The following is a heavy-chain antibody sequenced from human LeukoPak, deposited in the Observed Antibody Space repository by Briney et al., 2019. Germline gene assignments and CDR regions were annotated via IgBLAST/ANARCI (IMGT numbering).Heavy chain of an antibody. J-gene: IGHJ4*02. V-gene: IGHV1-69*13. CDR3: ASRLDYDFWSGSFDY. CDR2: IIPIFGTA. Sequence: SVNVSCKASGGTFSSYAISWVRQAPGQGLEWMGGIIPIFGTANYAQKFQGRVTITADESTSTAYMELSSLRSEDTAVYYCASRLDYDFWSGSFDYWGQGTLVTVSS. D-gene: IGHD3-3*01. CDR1: GGTFSSYA.